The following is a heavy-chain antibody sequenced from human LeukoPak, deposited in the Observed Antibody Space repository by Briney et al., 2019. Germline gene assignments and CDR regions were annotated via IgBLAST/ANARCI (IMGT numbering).Heavy chain of an antibody. Sequence: GGSLRLSCAASGFSFSSYEMNWVRQAPGKGLEWVSYISSSGSTIYYADSVKGRFTISRDNSKSTLYLQMNSLRAEDTAVYYCAKKYTTGLDPWGQGTLVTVSS. CDR2: ISSSGSTI. CDR3: AKKYTTGLDP. D-gene: IGHD4-17*01. V-gene: IGHV3-48*03. CDR1: GFSFSSYE. J-gene: IGHJ5*02.